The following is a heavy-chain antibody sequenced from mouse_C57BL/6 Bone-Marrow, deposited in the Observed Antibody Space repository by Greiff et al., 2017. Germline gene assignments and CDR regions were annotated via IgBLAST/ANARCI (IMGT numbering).Heavy chain of an antibody. D-gene: IGHD3-1*01. J-gene: IGHJ2*01. CDR1: GYTFTSYW. Sequence: EVQLQQSGPVLARPGASVKMSCKTSGYTFTSYWMHWVKQRPGQGLEWIGAIYPGNSDTSYNQKFTGKATLTAVTSASTASMELSSLTKEDSAVYYCTRSGGGLHCLDYWGQGTTLTVSS. V-gene: IGHV1-5*01. CDR3: TRSGGGLHCLDY. CDR2: IYPGNSDT.